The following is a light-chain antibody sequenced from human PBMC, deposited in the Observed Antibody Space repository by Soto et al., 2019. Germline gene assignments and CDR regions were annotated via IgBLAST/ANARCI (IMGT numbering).Light chain of an antibody. V-gene: IGKV3-15*01. CDR2: GAS. CDR3: QQYNSWTTIT. J-gene: IGKJ5*01. Sequence: EIVMTRSPATLSVSPGERATLSCRASQSISSKLGWYQQRPGQAPRLLIYGASTRATGIPARFSGSGSGTEFTLPISSLQSEDSAVYYWQQYNSWTTITFGQGTRLEIK. CDR1: QSISSK.